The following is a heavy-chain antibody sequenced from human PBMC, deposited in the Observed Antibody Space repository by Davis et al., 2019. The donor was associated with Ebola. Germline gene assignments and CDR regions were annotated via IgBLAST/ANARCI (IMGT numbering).Heavy chain of an antibody. CDR3: TTDPGLHYYDSSGYYRIDY. V-gene: IGHV3-30*03. J-gene: IGHJ4*02. D-gene: IGHD3-22*01. CDR1: GFTFSSYG. CDR2: ISYDGSNK. Sequence: GESLKISCAASGFTFSSYGMHWVRQAPGKGLEWVAVISYDGSNKYYADSVKGRFTISRDNSKNTLYLQMNSLKTEDTAVYYCTTDPGLHYYDSSGYYRIDYWGQGTLVTVSS.